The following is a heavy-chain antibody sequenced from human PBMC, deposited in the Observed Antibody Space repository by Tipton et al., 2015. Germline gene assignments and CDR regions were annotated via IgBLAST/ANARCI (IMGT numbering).Heavy chain of an antibody. CDR2: IYPGDFET. CDR1: GYIFTSFW. Sequence: QSGAEVKKPGESLKISCKGSGYIFTSFWIGWARQMPGKGLEWMETIYPGDFETGYNPYFQGQVTITADKSITTAYLQWRSLTASDTAMYYCVRRARRVGSHSYPYYFDYWGQGTLVPVSS. D-gene: IGHD1-26*01. J-gene: IGHJ4*02. V-gene: IGHV5-51*01. CDR3: VRRARRVGSHSYPYYFDY.